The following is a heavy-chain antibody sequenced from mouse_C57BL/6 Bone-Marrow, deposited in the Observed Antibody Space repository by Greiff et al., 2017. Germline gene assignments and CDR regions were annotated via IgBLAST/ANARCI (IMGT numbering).Heavy chain of an antibody. V-gene: IGHV1-15*01. Sequence: QVQLQQSGAELVRPGASVTLSCKASGYTFTDYEMHWVKQTPVHGLEWIGAIDPETGGTAYNQKFQGKAILTADKSSSTAYMELRSLTSADSAVYYCTRRMVTTYGYFDVWGTGTTVTVSS. CDR3: TRRMVTTYGYFDV. J-gene: IGHJ1*03. CDR1: GYTFTDYE. CDR2: IDPETGGT. D-gene: IGHD2-2*01.